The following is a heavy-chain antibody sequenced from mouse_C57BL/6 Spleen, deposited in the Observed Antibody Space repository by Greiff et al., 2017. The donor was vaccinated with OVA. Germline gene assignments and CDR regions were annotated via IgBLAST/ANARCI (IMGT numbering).Heavy chain of an antibody. CDR1: GFTFSSYA. CDR2: ISDGGSYT. CDR3: ARAYYDYGNYYAMDY. D-gene: IGHD2-4*01. Sequence: EVHLVESGGGLVKPGGSLKLSCAASGFTFSSYAMSWVRQTPEKRLEWVATISDGGSYTYYPDNVKGRCTISRDNAKNNLYLQMSHLKSEDTAMYYCARAYYDYGNYYAMDYWGQGTSVTVSS. J-gene: IGHJ4*01. V-gene: IGHV5-4*01.